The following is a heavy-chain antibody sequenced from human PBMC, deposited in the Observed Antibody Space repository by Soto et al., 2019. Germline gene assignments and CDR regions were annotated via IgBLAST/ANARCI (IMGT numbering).Heavy chain of an antibody. D-gene: IGHD3-10*01. CDR3: ARRGDYFDY. CDR2: ISTSSSSI. V-gene: IGHV3-48*01. Sequence: GSLRLSCAASGLLFSTDNMNWVRQAPGKGLEYISYISTSSSSIYYADSVKGRFTISRDNAKNSLFLQMNSLRAEDTAVYYCARRGDYFDYWGQGALVSVSS. J-gene: IGHJ4*02. CDR1: GLLFSTDN.